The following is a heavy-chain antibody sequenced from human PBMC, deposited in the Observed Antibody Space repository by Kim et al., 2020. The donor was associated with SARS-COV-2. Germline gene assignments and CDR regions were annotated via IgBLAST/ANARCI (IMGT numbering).Heavy chain of an antibody. V-gene: IGHV4-34*01. CDR3: ASVISSTVATDS. J-gene: IGHJ4*02. D-gene: IGHD2-15*01. CDR2: INHRGST. CDR1: GGSFSGYY. Sequence: SETLSLTCAVYGGSFSGYYWSWIRQPPGKGLEWIGEINHRGSTNYNPSLKSRVTISVDTSKNQFSLKLSSVTAADTALYFCASVISSTVATDSWGQGILVTVSS.